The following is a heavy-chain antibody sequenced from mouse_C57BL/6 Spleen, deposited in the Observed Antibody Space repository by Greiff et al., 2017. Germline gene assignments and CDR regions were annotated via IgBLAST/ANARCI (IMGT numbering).Heavy chain of an antibody. CDR3: ARIRDYGSSYDY. J-gene: IGHJ2*01. V-gene: IGHV1-52*01. D-gene: IGHD1-1*01. CDR2: IDPSDSAT. Sequence: QVQLKQPGAELVRPGSSVKLSCKASGYTFTSYWLHWVKQRPIQGLEWIGNIDPSDSATHYNQKFKDKATLTVDKSSSTAYMQLSSLTSEDSAVYYCARIRDYGSSYDYWGQGTTLTVSS. CDR1: GYTFTSYW.